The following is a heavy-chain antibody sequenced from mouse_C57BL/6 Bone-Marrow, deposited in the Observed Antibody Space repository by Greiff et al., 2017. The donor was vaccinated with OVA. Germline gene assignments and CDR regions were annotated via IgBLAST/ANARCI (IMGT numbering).Heavy chain of an antibody. CDR2: ISYDGSN. CDR1: GYSITSGYY. V-gene: IGHV3-6*01. CDR3: ARAYYDYDPDY. J-gene: IGHJ2*01. D-gene: IGHD2-4*01. Sequence: EESGPGLVKPSQSLSLTCSVTGYSITSGYYWNWIRQFPGNKLEWMGYISYDGSNNYNPSLKNRISITRDTSKNQFFLKLNSVTTEDTATYYCARAYYDYDPDYWGQGTTLTVSS.